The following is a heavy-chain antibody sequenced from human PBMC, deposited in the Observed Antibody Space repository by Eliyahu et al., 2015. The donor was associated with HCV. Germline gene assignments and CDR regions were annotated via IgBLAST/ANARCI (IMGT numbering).Heavy chain of an antibody. J-gene: IGHJ4*02. CDR1: GFTFGDYG. D-gene: IGHD3-22*01. V-gene: IGHV3-49*04. CDR3: TRELYYDNGGYYAPLVFDY. Sequence: EVQLVESGGTLVQPGRSLRLSCTGSGFTFGDYGLSWVRQAPGKGLEWVGFIRSEAYGGSTDYGASMKGRFTISRDDSKRIAYLQMNSLKTEDTAVYYCTRELYYDNGGYYAPLVFDYWGQGTLVTVSS. CDR2: IRSEAYGGST.